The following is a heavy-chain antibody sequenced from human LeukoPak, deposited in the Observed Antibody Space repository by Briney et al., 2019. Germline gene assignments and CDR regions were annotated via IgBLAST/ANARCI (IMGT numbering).Heavy chain of an antibody. CDR2: IWYDGSNK. CDR3: AKAQTGIRFLEWSLLH. V-gene: IGHV3-33*06. CDR1: GFTFSSYG. D-gene: IGHD3-3*01. Sequence: GGSLRLSCAASGFTFSSYGMHWVRQAPGKGLEWVAVIWYDGSNKYYADSVKGRFTISRDNSKNTLYLQMNSLRAEDTAVYYCAKAQTGIRFLEWSLLHWGQGTLVTVSS. J-gene: IGHJ1*01.